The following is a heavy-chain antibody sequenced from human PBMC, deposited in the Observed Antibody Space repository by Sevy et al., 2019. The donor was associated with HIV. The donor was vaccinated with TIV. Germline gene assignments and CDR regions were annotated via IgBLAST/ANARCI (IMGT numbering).Heavy chain of an antibody. CDR3: ASRNDFHI. V-gene: IGHV4-59*08. Sequence: SETLSLTCTVSGGSINSDHWNWIRQPPGKGLEWIGYVYYTGGTNYNSSLKNRFTISVDMTKNQFSLKLTSVTAADTAVYYCASRNDFHIWGHGTMVTVSS. CDR1: GGSINSDH. CDR2: VYYTGGT. J-gene: IGHJ3*02.